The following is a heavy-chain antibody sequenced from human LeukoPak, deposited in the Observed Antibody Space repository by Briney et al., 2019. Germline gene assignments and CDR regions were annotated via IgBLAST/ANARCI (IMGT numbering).Heavy chain of an antibody. J-gene: IGHJ3*02. D-gene: IGHD5-24*01. V-gene: IGHV3-74*01. CDR1: GFTFSSYW. CDR3: AREAQGDGYKRGAFDI. CDR2: ISCDGSST. Sequence: GGSLRLSCAASGFTFSSYWMHWVRQAPGKGLVWVSRISCDGSSTCYADSEKGRFTISRDNAKNTLYLQMNSLRAEDTAVYYCAREAQGDGYKRGAFDIWGQGTMVTVSS.